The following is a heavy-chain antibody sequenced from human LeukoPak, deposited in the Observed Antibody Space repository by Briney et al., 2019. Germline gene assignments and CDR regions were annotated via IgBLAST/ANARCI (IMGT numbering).Heavy chain of an antibody. D-gene: IGHD5-12*01. V-gene: IGHV3-21*01. CDR2: ISSSSSYT. Sequence: GXXLRLSCAASGFTFSSYSMNWVRQAPGKGLEWVSSISSSSSYTYYADSVKGRFTISRDSAKNSLYLQMDSLRAEDTAVYYCARGRGYSGYDFGYWGQGTLVTVSS. J-gene: IGHJ4*02. CDR1: GFTFSSYS. CDR3: ARGRGYSGYDFGY.